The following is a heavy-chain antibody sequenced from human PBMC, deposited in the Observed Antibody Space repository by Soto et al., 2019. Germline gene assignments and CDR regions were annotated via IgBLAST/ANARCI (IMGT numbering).Heavy chain of an antibody. CDR2: IKQDESDK. J-gene: IGHJ5*02. CDR3: AAYCYTMTCTHFDGYS. CDR1: GFRFREYW. V-gene: IGHV3-7*03. D-gene: IGHD3-16*02. Sequence: EVQLVESGGGLVQTGGSLRLSCAVSGFRFREYWMSWVRQAPGKGLEWVANIKQDESDKYYVDSVKGRFTISRDNAKNALYLQMNSLRVEDTAVYYCAAYCYTMTCTHFDGYSWGQGTQVTVSS.